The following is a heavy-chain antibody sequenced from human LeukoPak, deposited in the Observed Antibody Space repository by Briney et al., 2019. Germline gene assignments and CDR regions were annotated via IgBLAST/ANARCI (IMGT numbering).Heavy chain of an antibody. CDR1: GFTFSDYY. CDR3: ARFFYGSGRPTQLDY. J-gene: IGHJ4*02. V-gene: IGHV3-11*01. Sequence: GGSLRFSCAASGFTFSDYYMSWIRQAPGKGLEWVSYISSSGSTISYADSVKGRFTISRDNAKNSLYLQMNSLRAEDTAVYYCARFFYGSGRPTQLDYWGQGTLVTVSS. D-gene: IGHD3-10*01. CDR2: ISSSGSTI.